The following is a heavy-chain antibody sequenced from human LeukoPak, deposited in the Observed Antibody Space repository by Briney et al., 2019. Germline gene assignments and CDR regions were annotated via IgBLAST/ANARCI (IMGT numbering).Heavy chain of an antibody. CDR1: GFTFNNYA. Sequence: PRGSLRLSCAASGFTFNNYAMNWVRQAPGKGLEWVSVISGSGGTTYYADSVKGRFTISRDSSKNTLYLQMNSLRAEDTAVYYCAKVSGGGLYYDGMDVWGQGTTVTVSS. V-gene: IGHV3-23*01. J-gene: IGHJ6*02. D-gene: IGHD1-14*01. CDR3: AKVSGGGLYYDGMDV. CDR2: ISGSGGTT.